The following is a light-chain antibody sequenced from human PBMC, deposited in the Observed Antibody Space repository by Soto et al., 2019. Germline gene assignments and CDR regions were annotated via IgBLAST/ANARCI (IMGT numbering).Light chain of an antibody. CDR1: SSDIGAYNF. V-gene: IGLV2-14*01. Sequence: QSALTQPASVSGSPGQSITISCAGTSSDIGAYNFVSWYQQHPGKAPRLMIFDVVNRPSGVSDRFTGSKSDNMASLTISGLQAEDEADYYCSSYATLTTLFGGGTKLTVL. CDR2: DVV. J-gene: IGLJ2*01. CDR3: SSYATLTTL.